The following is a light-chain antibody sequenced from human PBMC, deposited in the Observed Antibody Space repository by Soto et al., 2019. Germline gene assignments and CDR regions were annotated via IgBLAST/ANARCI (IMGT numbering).Light chain of an antibody. Sequence: QSVLTQPPSVSAAPGQKVTISCSGSSSNIGNNYVSWYQQLPGTAHKLLIYDNNKRPSGIPDRFSGSKSGTSATLGITGLQTGDEADYYCGAWDDSLSAVFGGGTKVTVL. CDR3: GAWDDSLSAV. V-gene: IGLV1-51*01. J-gene: IGLJ2*01. CDR2: DNN. CDR1: SSNIGNNY.